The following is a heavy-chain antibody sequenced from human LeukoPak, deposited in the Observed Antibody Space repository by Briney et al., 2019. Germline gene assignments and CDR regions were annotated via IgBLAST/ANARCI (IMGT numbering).Heavy chain of an antibody. Sequence: GGSLRLSRAASGFTFSSYSMNWVRQAPGKGLEWVSSISSSSSYIYYADSVKGRFTISRDNAKNSLYLQMNSLRAEDTAVYYCARDFKVTKIVTEAFDIWGQGTMVTVSS. CDR1: GFTFSSYS. CDR3: ARDFKVTKIVTEAFDI. CDR2: ISSSSSYI. V-gene: IGHV3-21*01. J-gene: IGHJ3*02. D-gene: IGHD2-21*02.